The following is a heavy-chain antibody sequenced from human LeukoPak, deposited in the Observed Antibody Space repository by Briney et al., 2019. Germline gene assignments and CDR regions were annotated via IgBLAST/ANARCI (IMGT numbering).Heavy chain of an antibody. CDR3: ARVVYSGSWGYFDY. D-gene: IGHD3-10*01. CDR2: IYYSGST. CDR1: CGSMSTYY. Sequence: PSDTLSLTCTVSCGSMSTYYWSWIRQSPGKGLGWVGYIYYSGSTSYNPSLKSRLTISIDTSKTQFYLKLSSVTAADTAVYYCARVVYSGSWGYFDYWGQGILVTVSS. J-gene: IGHJ4*02. V-gene: IGHV4-59*01.